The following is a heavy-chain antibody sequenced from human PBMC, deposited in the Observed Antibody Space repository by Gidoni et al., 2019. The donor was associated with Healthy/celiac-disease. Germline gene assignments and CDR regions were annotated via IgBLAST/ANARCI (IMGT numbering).Heavy chain of an antibody. D-gene: IGHD6-13*01. V-gene: IGHV3-9*01. CDR1: GFTFDDYA. J-gene: IGHJ6*02. CDR2: MSWNSGNI. CDR3: AKSSTLVYGMDV. Sequence: EVQLVESGGGLVQPGRSLRLSCAASGFTFDDYAMHWVRQAPGKGLEWVSGMSWNSGNIGYADSGKGRFTISRDNAKNSLYLQMSSLRAEDTALYYCAKSSTLVYGMDVWGQGTTVTVSS.